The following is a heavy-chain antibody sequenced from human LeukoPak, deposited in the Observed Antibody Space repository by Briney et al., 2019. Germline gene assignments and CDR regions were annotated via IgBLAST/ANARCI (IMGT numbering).Heavy chain of an antibody. D-gene: IGHD3-10*01. CDR1: GYSFTNYW. J-gene: IGHJ5*02. CDR2: IYPGDSDT. Sequence: KPGESLKISCKGSGYSFTNYWIGWVRQMPGKGLEWMGIIYPGDSDTRYSPSFQGQVTISADKSISTAYLQWSSLKASDTAMYYCARRRGFGELGTHWFDPWDQGTLVTVSS. CDR3: ARRRGFGELGTHWFDP. V-gene: IGHV5-51*01.